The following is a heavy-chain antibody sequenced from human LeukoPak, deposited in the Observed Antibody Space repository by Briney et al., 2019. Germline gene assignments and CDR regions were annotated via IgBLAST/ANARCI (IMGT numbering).Heavy chain of an antibody. J-gene: IGHJ5*02. Sequence: GGSLRLSCAASGFTFSSHSMNWVRQAPGKRLEWVSSISSSSSYIYYADSVKGRFTISRDNAKNSLYLQMNSLRAEDTAVYYCARRSSGWYDGNWFDPWGQGTLVTVSS. CDR3: ARRSSGWYDGNWFDP. CDR2: ISSSSSYI. V-gene: IGHV3-21*01. D-gene: IGHD6-19*01. CDR1: GFTFSSHS.